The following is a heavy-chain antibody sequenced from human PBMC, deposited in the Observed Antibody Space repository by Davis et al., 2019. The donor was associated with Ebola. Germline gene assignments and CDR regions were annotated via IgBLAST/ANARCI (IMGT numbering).Heavy chain of an antibody. J-gene: IGHJ4*02. Sequence: GGSLRLSCAASGFTFTTYGMNWVRQAPGKGLEWVSYISGTGTSTFYADSVKGRFTISRDNARDSLYLQMDSLRVEDTAIYYCARDAFSLSRYDTEDHWGQGTLVTVSS. CDR3: ARDAFSLSRYDTEDH. V-gene: IGHV3-48*04. CDR2: ISGTGTST. D-gene: IGHD3-9*01. CDR1: GFTFTTYG.